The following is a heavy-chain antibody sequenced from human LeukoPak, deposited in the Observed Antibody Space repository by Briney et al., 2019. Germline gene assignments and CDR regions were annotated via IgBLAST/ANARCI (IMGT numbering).Heavy chain of an antibody. CDR3: ARDHIVRGVIYYYGMDV. D-gene: IGHD3-10*01. CDR2: ISSSSSYT. Sequence: GGSLRLSCAASGFTFSDCYMSWIRQAPGKGLEWVSYISSSSSYTNYADSVKGRFTISRDNAKNSLYLQMNSLRAEDTAVYYCARDHIVRGVIYYYGMDVWGQGTTVTVSS. V-gene: IGHV3-11*06. CDR1: GFTFSDCY. J-gene: IGHJ6*02.